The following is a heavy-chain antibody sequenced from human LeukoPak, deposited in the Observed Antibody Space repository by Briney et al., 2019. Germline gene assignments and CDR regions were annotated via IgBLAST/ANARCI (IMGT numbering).Heavy chain of an antibody. CDR3: SRVGSSGWPNYFDS. CDR1: GXTFSSYD. D-gene: IGHD6-19*01. J-gene: IGHJ4*02. V-gene: IGHV3-13*01. Sequence: GGSLRLSCAASGXTFSSYDXXWXXXAXGXGLXWVXVIGTSGDTYYAGSVKGRFTISRENAKNSLYLQMNGLTAGDTAVYFCSRVGSSGWPNYFDSWGQGTLVTVSS. CDR2: IGTSGDT.